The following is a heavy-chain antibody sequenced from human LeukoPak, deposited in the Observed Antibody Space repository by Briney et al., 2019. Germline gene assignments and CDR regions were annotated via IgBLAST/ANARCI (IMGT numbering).Heavy chain of an antibody. CDR3: ARAAHDFWSGYYQTVYFDY. J-gene: IGHJ4*02. Sequence: PGGSLRLSCAASGFTVSSNYMSWVRQAPGKGLEWVSVIYSGGSTYYADSVKGRFTIPRDNSKNTLYLQMNSLRAEDTAVYYCARAAHDFWSGYYQTVYFDYWGQGTLVTVSS. CDR2: IYSGGST. D-gene: IGHD3-3*01. CDR1: GFTVSSNY. V-gene: IGHV3-66*02.